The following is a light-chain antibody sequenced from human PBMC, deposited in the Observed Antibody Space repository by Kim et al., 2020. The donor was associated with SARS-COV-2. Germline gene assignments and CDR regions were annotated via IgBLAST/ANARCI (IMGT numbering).Light chain of an antibody. V-gene: IGKV1-39*01. J-gene: IGKJ4*01. Sequence: DIQMTQSPSSLSASVGDRVSITCRASQSIGSYVNWYQQKPGKAPKLLIYAASSLQRGVPSTFSGSGSETDFTLTISSLQPEDFATYYCQQRFSARPTFGGGTKVDIK. CDR1: QSIGSY. CDR3: QQRFSARPT. CDR2: AAS.